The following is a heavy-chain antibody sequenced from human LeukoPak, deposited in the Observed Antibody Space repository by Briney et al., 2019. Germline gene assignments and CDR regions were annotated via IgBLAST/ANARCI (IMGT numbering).Heavy chain of an antibody. V-gene: IGHV3-21*01. D-gene: IGHD6-6*01. CDR1: GFTFSSYS. CDR2: ISSSSSYI. CDR3: AKDYSSSSWGDFDY. Sequence: GGSLRLSCAASGFTFSSYSMNWVRQAPGKGLEWVSSISSSSSYIYYADSVKGRFTISRDNAKNSLYLQMNCLRAEDTAVYYCAKDYSSSSWGDFDYWGQGTLVTVSS. J-gene: IGHJ4*02.